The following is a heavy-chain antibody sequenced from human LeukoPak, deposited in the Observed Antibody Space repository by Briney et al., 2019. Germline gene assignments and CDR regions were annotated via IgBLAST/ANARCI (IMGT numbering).Heavy chain of an antibody. CDR3: ARQRADRIFGVVMGFGLDY. J-gene: IGHJ4*02. CDR1: GGSISSYY. CDR2: VYYTGSA. D-gene: IGHD3-3*02. V-gene: IGHV4-59*12. Sequence: KPSETLSLTCTVSGGSISSYYWSWIRQPPGKGLEWIGYVYYTGSANYNPSLKSRVTMSVDTSKNQFSLKLSSVTAADTAVYYCARQRADRIFGVVMGFGLDYWGRGTLVTVSS.